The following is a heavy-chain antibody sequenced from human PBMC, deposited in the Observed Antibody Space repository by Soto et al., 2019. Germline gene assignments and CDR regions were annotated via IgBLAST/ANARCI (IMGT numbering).Heavy chain of an antibody. CDR3: ARGAHYDFWSGYMPSNWFDP. J-gene: IGHJ5*02. CDR2: IYYSGST. Sequence: KASETLSLTCTVSGGSISSGDYYWSWIRQPPGKGLEWIGYIYYSGSTYYNPSLKSRVTISVDTSKNQFSLKLSSVTAADTAVYYCARGAHYDFWSGYMPSNWFDPWGQGTLVTVSS. D-gene: IGHD3-3*01. CDR1: GGSISSGDYY. V-gene: IGHV4-30-4*01.